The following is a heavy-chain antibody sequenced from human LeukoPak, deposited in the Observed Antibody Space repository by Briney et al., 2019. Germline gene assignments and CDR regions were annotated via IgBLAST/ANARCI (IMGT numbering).Heavy chain of an antibody. D-gene: IGHD3-22*01. CDR1: GFTFSSYA. CDR2: ISGRGGST. Sequence: TGGSLRLSCAASGFTFSSYAMSWVRQPPGKGLEWVAAISGRGGSTYYADSVKGRFTISRDNSKNTLYLQMNSLRAEDTAVYYCAKDRVPNYYYDSSGYYYFDYWGQGTLVTVSS. V-gene: IGHV3-23*01. CDR3: AKDRVPNYYYDSSGYYYFDY. J-gene: IGHJ4*02.